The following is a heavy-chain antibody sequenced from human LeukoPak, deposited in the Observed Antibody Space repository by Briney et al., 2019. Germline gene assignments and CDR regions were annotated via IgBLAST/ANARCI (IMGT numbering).Heavy chain of an antibody. V-gene: IGHV3-30*18. CDR3: AKDHSGYNSDY. D-gene: IGHD5-12*01. J-gene: IGHJ4*02. Sequence: PGGSLRLSCAASGSTLSTYGMHWVRQAPGKGLEWVAMISHDGNSKQYADSAKGRFTISRDNSKNTLYLQMNSLRAEDTAVYYCAKDHSGYNSDYWGQGTLVTVSS. CDR2: ISHDGNSK. CDR1: GSTLSTYG.